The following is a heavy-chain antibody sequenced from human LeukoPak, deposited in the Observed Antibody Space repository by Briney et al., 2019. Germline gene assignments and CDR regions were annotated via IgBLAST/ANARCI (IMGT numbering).Heavy chain of an antibody. V-gene: IGHV3-48*02. D-gene: IGHD3-10*01. Sequence: PGGSLRLSCAASGFTFSSYSMNWVRQTPGKGLEWVSYVSTSSSTIYYADSVKGRFTISRDNAKNSLYLQMNGLRDEDTAVYYCARDNQFYSGSGSLDYWGQGALVTVSS. J-gene: IGHJ4*02. CDR1: GFTFSSYS. CDR2: VSTSSSTI. CDR3: ARDNQFYSGSGSLDY.